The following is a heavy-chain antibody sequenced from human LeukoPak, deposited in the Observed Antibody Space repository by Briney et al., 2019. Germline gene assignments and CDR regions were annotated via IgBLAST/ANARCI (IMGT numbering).Heavy chain of an antibody. D-gene: IGHD6-19*01. J-gene: IGHJ4*02. CDR2: ISSSGSTI. V-gene: IGHV3-11*01. CDR3: GRGSSSGWYIDY. CDR1: GFTSSDYY. Sequence: GGSLRLSCAASGFTSSDYYMSWIRQAPGKGLEWVSYISSSGSTIYYADSVKGRFTISRDNAKNSLYLQMNSLRAEDTAVYYCGRGSSSGWYIDYWGQGTLVTVSS.